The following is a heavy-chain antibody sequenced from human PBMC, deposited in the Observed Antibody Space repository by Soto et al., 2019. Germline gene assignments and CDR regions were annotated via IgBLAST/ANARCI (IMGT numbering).Heavy chain of an antibody. CDR2: ISAYNGNT. CDR3: AREWSLGPLPTVTTGTTWFDP. Sequence: GASVNVSCKASGYTFTSYGISWVRQAPGQGLEWMGWISAYNGNTNYAQKLQGRVTMTTDTSTSTAYMELRSLRSDDTAVYYCAREWSLGPLPTVTTGTTWFDPWGQGTLVTVSS. J-gene: IGHJ5*02. CDR1: GYTFTSYG. V-gene: IGHV1-18*01. D-gene: IGHD4-4*01.